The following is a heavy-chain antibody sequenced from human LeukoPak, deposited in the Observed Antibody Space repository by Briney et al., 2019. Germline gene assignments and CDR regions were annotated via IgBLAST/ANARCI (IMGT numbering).Heavy chain of an antibody. D-gene: IGHD3-16*02. CDR1: GFTFSSYS. CDR2: ISYDGSNK. CDR3: ARGYYDYVWGSYPTQNDAFDI. V-gene: IGHV3-30*03. J-gene: IGHJ3*02. Sequence: PGGSLRLSCAASGFTFSSYSMNWVRQAPGKGLEWVAVISYDGSNKYYADSVKGRFTISRGNSKNTLYLQMNSLRAEDTAVYYCARGYYDYVWGSYPTQNDAFDIWGQGTMVTVSS.